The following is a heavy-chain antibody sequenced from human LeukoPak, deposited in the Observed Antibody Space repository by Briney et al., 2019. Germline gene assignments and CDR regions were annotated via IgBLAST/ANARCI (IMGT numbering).Heavy chain of an antibody. CDR2: IRYDGSNK. Sequence: GGSLRLSCAASGFTFSSYGMHWVRQAPGKGLEWVAFIRYDGSNKYYADSVKGRFTISRDNSKNTLYLQMNSLRAEDTAVYYCARDQKYSSGWYYFDYWGQGTLVTVSS. CDR1: GFTFSSYG. D-gene: IGHD6-19*01. J-gene: IGHJ4*02. CDR3: ARDQKYSSGWYYFDY. V-gene: IGHV3-30*02.